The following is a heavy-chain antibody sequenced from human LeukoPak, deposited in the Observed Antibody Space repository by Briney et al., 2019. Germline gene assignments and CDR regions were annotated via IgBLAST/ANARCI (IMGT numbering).Heavy chain of an antibody. CDR3: ARHPFATPFDY. J-gene: IGHJ4*02. CDR1: GGSTSDNY. V-gene: IGHV4-59*08. Sequence: SETLSLTCTVSGGSTSDNYWSWIRQPPGKGLEWIGYAYYSGHTNYNSSLKSRVTMSLDTSKSQFSLRLSSVTAADTAVYFCARHPFATPFDYWGPGTLVTVSS. CDR2: AYYSGHT. D-gene: IGHD2-15*01.